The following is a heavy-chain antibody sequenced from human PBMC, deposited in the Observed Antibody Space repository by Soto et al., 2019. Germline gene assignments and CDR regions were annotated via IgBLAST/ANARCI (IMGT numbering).Heavy chain of an antibody. J-gene: IGHJ6*02. CDR2: IWYDGSNK. D-gene: IGHD6-13*01. CDR3: AKDNFEISSWATYYYYYGMDV. Sequence: GGSLRLSCAASGFTFSSYGMHWVRQAPGKGLEWVAVIWYDGSNKYYADSVKGRFTISRDNSKNTLYLQMNSLRAEDTAVYYCAKDNFEISSWATYYYYYGMDVWGQGTTVTVSS. V-gene: IGHV3-30*02. CDR1: GFTFSSYG.